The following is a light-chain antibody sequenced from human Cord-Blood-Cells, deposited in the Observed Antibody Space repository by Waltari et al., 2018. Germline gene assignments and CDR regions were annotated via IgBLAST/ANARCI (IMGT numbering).Light chain of an antibody. Sequence: QSVLTQPPSASGTPGQRVTISRSGSSSNIGSNYVYWYQQLPGTAPKLLIYRNNQRPSGVPDRFSGSKSGTSASLAISGLRSEDEADYYCAAWDDSLRVFGGGTKLTVL. CDR2: RNN. V-gene: IGLV1-47*01. CDR1: SSNIGSNY. CDR3: AAWDDSLRV. J-gene: IGLJ2*01.